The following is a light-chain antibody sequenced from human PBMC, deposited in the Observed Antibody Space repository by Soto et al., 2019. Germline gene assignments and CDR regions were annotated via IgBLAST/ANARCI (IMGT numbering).Light chain of an antibody. J-gene: IGKJ1*01. Sequence: EILLTQSPGALAVSPGEVATLSCRASQSVRDNLAWYQQKPGQAPRLLIYDASTRATGIPVRFSGSGSGTEFTLTISSLQSEDFGVYYCQQNKDWPGTFGQGTKVDIK. CDR2: DAS. CDR3: QQNKDWPGT. V-gene: IGKV3-15*01. CDR1: QSVRDN.